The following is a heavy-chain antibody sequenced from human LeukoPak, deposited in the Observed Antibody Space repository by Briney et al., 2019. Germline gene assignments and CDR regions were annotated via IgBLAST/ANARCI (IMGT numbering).Heavy chain of an antibody. Sequence: GGSLRLSCAASGFTFSSYEMNWVRQSPGKGLEWVSSICSSSRYKYYADSVKGRFTISRDNAKNSLYLQMNSLRDEDTAVYYCARDNGAGTLYYHYYMDVWGKGTTVTISS. D-gene: IGHD1-14*01. CDR2: ICSSSRYK. J-gene: IGHJ6*03. CDR3: ARDNGAGTLYYHYYMDV. V-gene: IGHV3-21*01. CDR1: GFTFSSYE.